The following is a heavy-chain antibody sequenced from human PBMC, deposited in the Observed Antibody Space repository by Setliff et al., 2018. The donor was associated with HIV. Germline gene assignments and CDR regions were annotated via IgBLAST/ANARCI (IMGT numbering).Heavy chain of an antibody. CDR3: ARGVRGSGTNMVRGLLYDYSFHYMDV. Sequence: KPSETLSLTCVVYGGSFSGYSWTWIRQPPGKGLEWIGEINHSGSANRNPSLMGRVTMSVDTAKNQFSLELSSVTAADTAVCFCARGVRGSGTNMVRGLLYDYSFHYMDVWGIGTTVTVSS. CDR1: GGSFSGYS. V-gene: IGHV4-34*01. D-gene: IGHD3-10*01. CDR2: INHSGSA. J-gene: IGHJ6*03.